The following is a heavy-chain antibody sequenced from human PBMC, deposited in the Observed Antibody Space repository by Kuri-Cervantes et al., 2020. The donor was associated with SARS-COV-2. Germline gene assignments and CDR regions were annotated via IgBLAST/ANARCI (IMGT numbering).Heavy chain of an antibody. Sequence: LSLTCAASGFNFSRIDMHWIRQAPGKGLEWVAVISFDGKNKNCVASGKGRFTISRDNSQNILYLQMKGLRSEDTAMYYCAKDRAGVHDFWGPGTLVTVSS. CDR2: ISFDGKNK. J-gene: IGHJ4*02. D-gene: IGHD2-21*01. CDR1: GFNFSRID. CDR3: AKDRAGVHDF. V-gene: IGHV3-30*18.